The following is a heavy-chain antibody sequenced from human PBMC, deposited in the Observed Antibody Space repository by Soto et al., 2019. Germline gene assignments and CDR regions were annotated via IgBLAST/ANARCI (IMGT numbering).Heavy chain of an antibody. V-gene: IGHV4-59*01. CDR2: IYYSGST. D-gene: IGHD3-22*01. Sequence: SETLSLTCTVSGGSISSYYWSWIRQPPGKGLKWIGYIYYSGSTNYNPSLKSRVTISVDTSKNQFSLKLSSVTAADTAVYYCASGSYYYDSSGGGMDVWGQGTTVTVSS. CDR3: ASGSYYYDSSGGGMDV. J-gene: IGHJ6*02. CDR1: GGSISSYY.